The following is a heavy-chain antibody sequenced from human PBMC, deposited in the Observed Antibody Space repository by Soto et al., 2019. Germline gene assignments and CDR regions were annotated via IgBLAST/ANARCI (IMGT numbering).Heavy chain of an antibody. CDR3: ARGLPRGYYDSIGHSTGSAFDI. V-gene: IGHV5-51*01. Sequence: GESLKISCKGSGYSFTSYWIGWVRQMPGKGLEWMGIIYPGDSDTSYSPSFQGQVTISAHKSISTAYLQWSSLKASDSAMSYCARGLPRGYYDSIGHSTGSAFDIWGQGTMVTVSS. CDR1: GYSFTSYW. J-gene: IGHJ3*02. CDR2: IYPGDSDT. D-gene: IGHD3-22*01.